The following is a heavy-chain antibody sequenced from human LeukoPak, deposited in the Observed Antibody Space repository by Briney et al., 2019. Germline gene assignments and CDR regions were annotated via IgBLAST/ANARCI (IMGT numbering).Heavy chain of an antibody. D-gene: IGHD6-13*01. V-gene: IGHV5-51*01. CDR3: ARGGSSWYLNYFDY. CDR2: IYPGDSDI. Sequence: GESLKISCKGSGYSFPSYWIGWVRPMPGKGLEWMGIIYPGDSDIRYSPTFQGQVTISADTSISTAYLQLSSLKASDTAMYYCARGGSSWYLNYFDYWGQGSLVTVSS. J-gene: IGHJ4*02. CDR1: GYSFPSYW.